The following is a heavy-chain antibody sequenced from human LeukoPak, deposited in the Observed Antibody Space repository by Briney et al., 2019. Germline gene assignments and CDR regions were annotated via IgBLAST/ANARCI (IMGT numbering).Heavy chain of an antibody. CDR2: IIPIFGTA. J-gene: IGHJ6*02. Sequence: RASVKVSCKASGGTLSSYAISWVRQAPGQGLEWMGGIIPIFGTANYAQKFQGRVTITADESTSTAYMELSSLRSEDTAVYYCARSRGMIFGVVTTDYGMDVWGQGTTVTVSS. CDR3: ARSRGMIFGVVTTDYGMDV. CDR1: GGTLSSYA. D-gene: IGHD3-3*01. V-gene: IGHV1-69*13.